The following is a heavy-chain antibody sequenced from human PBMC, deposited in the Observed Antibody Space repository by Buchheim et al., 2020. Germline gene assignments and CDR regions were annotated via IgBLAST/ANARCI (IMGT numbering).Heavy chain of an antibody. Sequence: EVQLVEAGGGLVQPGGSLRLSCVASGFTFGRYWMHWVRQTPGEGLVWVSRISGDGSTTAYADPVKGRFTSSSDNAKNTLYLQMNSLRVEDTAVYYCARFATITVAGTYYSSAMDVWGRGTT. CDR2: ISGDGSTT. D-gene: IGHD6-19*01. CDR3: ARFATITVAGTYYSSAMDV. CDR1: GFTFGRYW. V-gene: IGHV3-74*01. J-gene: IGHJ6*02.